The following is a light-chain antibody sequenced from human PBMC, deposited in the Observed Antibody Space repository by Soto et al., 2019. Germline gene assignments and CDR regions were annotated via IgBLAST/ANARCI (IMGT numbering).Light chain of an antibody. CDR2: GAA. CDR3: RRYTNWPYA. CDR1: QSVGSN. V-gene: IGKV3-15*01. Sequence: EIVMTQSPATLSVSPGERASLSCRASQSVGSNLAWFQQTAGQAPRLLIYGAATRATGIPARFSGSGSGTELTLTISSLQSEDFAVCSCRRYTNWPYAFGQGTKLEIK. J-gene: IGKJ2*01.